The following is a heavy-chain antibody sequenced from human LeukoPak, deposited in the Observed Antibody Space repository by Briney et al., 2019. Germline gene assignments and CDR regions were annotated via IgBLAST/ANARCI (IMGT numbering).Heavy chain of an antibody. CDR1: GYTLTELS. J-gene: IGHJ5*02. Sequence: GASVKVSRKVSGYTLTELSMHWVRQAPGKGLEWMGGFDPEDGETIYAQKFQGRVTMTEDTSTDTAYMELSSLRSEDAAVYYCATVHLVRGVIITANWFDPWGQGTLVTVSS. CDR3: ATVHLVRGVIITANWFDP. D-gene: IGHD3-10*01. V-gene: IGHV1-24*01. CDR2: FDPEDGET.